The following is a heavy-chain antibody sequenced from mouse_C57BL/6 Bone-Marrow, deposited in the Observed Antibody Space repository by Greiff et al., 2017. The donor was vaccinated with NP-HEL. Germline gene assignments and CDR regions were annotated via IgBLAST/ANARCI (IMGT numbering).Heavy chain of an antibody. CDR1: GFTFSDYG. V-gene: IGHV5-17*01. D-gene: IGHD1-1*01. CDR3: ARHYYGSSYFLDY. CDR2: ISSGSSTI. Sequence: VQLKESGGGLVKPGGSLKLSCAASGFTFSDYGMHWVRQAPEKGLEWVAYISSGSSTIYYADTVKGRFTISRDNAKNTLFLQMTSLRSEDTAMYYCARHYYGSSYFLDYWGQGTTLTVSS. J-gene: IGHJ2*01.